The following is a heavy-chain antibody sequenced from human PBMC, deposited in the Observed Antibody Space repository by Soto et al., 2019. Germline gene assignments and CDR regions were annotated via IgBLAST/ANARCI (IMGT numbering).Heavy chain of an antibody. D-gene: IGHD6-6*01. CDR2: INPKTGDT. CDR3: VTGDHLVR. Sequence: QMQLVQSGAEARKPGASVKVSCKTCGYTFAGYYLNWVRQAPGRGLEWVGWINPKTGDTNNAQKFQGRVTMTTDTSISTGYMELSGLKSDDTAVYYCVTGDHLVRWGQGTRVTVSS. CDR1: GYTFAGYY. V-gene: IGHV1-2*02. J-gene: IGHJ4*02.